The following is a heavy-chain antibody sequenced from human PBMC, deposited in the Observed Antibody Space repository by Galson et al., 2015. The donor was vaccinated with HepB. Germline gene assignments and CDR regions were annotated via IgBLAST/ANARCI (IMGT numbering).Heavy chain of an antibody. D-gene: IGHD3-22*01. J-gene: IGHJ4*02. V-gene: IGHV4-34*01. CDR2: INHSGST. CDR1: GGSFSGYY. Sequence: ETLSLTCAVYGGSFSGYYWSWIRQPPGKGLEWIGEINHSGSTNYNPSLKSRVTISVDTSKNQFSLKLSSVTAADTAVYYCARTSPYYYDSSNDYWGQGTLVTVSS. CDR3: ARTSPYYYDSSNDY.